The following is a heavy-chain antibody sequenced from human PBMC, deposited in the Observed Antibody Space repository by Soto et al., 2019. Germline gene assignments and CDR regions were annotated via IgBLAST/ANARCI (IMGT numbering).Heavy chain of an antibody. CDR1: GGSISSYY. Sequence: SETLSLTCTVSGGSISSYYWSWIRQPPGKGLEWIGYIYYSGSTNYNPSLKSRVTISVDTSKNQFSLKLSSVTAADTAVYYCASTYCSGGSCPPHFDYGGQGTLVTVSS. CDR2: IYYSGST. CDR3: ASTYCSGGSCPPHFDY. V-gene: IGHV4-59*01. D-gene: IGHD2-15*01. J-gene: IGHJ4*02.